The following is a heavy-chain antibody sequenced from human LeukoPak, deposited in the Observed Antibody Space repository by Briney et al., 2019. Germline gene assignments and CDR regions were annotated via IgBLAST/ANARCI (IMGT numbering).Heavy chain of an antibody. CDR2: INHSGST. J-gene: IGHJ4*02. CDR3: ARDLRNYVY. V-gene: IGHV4-34*01. CDR1: GGSISGYY. Sequence: SETLSFTCAVYGGSISGYYWSWIRQPPGKGLEWIGEINHSGSTNYNPSLKSRVTISVDTSKNQFSLKLSSVTAADTAVYYCARDLRNYVYWGQGTLVTVSS. D-gene: IGHD3-16*01.